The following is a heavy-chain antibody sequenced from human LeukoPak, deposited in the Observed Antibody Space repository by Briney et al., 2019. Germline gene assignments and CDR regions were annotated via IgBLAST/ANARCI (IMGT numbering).Heavy chain of an antibody. J-gene: IGHJ4*02. CDR3: VRRDSSAYYYAFGY. CDR2: IFYSGST. D-gene: IGHD3-22*01. CDR1: GGSISSSNYY. Sequence: PSETLSLTCTVSGGSISSSNYYWGWIRQPPGKGLEWIGNIFYSGSTYYNPSLKSRVTISVDTSKNQFSLKLSSVTAADTAIYYCVRRDSSAYYYAFGYWGQGTLVTVSS. V-gene: IGHV4-39*01.